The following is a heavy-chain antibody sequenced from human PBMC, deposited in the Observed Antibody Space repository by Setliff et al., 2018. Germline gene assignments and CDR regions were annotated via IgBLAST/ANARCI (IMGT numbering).Heavy chain of an antibody. V-gene: IGHV2-5*02. CDR2: IYWDDDK. CDR3: ARRQPGGPLDY. J-gene: IGHJ4*02. Sequence: SGPTLVNPRQTLTLTCTFSGFSLKSSGVAVAWIRQPPRKALEWLALIYWDDDKRYSPSLKSRLTITKDTSKNQVVLTMTNMDPVDTATYYCARRQPGGPLDYWGQGTLVTVSS. D-gene: IGHD2-15*01. CDR1: GFSLKSSGVA.